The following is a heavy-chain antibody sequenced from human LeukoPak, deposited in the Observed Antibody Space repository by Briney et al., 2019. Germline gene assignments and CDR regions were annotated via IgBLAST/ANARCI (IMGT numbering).Heavy chain of an antibody. V-gene: IGHV4-59*01. CDR2: IYYSGST. CDR1: GDSISSYY. CDR3: ARQPSSWFTSFDS. Sequence: SETLSLTCTVSGDSISSYYWSWIRQPPGKGLEWIAYIYYSGSTNYNPSLKSRVTISVDTSKNQFSLKLSSVTAADTAVYYCARQPSSWFTSFDSWGQGTLVTVSS. J-gene: IGHJ4*02. D-gene: IGHD6-13*01.